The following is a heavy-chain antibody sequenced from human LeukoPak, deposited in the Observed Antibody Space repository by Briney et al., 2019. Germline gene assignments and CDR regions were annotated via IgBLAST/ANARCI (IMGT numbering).Heavy chain of an antibody. CDR1: GFTFSSYA. CDR3: ARQRAYGDYLYSYGMDV. V-gene: IGHV3-23*01. Sequence: PGGSLRLSCAASGFTFSSYAMSWVRQAPGKGLEWVSAISGSGGSTYYAESGKGRFTISRDNSKNTLYLQMNSLRAEDTAVYYCARQRAYGDYLYSYGMDVWGQGTTVTVSS. D-gene: IGHD4-17*01. CDR2: ISGSGGST. J-gene: IGHJ6*02.